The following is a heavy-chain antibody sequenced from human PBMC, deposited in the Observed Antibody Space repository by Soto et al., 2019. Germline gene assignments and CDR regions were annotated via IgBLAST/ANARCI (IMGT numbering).Heavy chain of an antibody. V-gene: IGHV3-7*03. D-gene: IGHD2-21*02. CDR3: ARDHLILPAHDFFYGSDV. CDR2: IPQDGVDG. J-gene: IGHJ6*02. Sequence: GVSLRLSCEVSGFTFSMYSMSWVRQSPGKGLEWVAKIPQDGVDGHYADSVKGRFIISRDNGKNSLHLQLNNLRAEDTAVYYCARDHLILPAHDFFYGSDVWGRGATVTVSS. CDR1: GFTFSMYS.